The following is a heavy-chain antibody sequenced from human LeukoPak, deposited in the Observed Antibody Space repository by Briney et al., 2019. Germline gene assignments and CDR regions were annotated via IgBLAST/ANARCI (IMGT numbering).Heavy chain of an antibody. V-gene: IGHV4-59*01. CDR3: ARQYSNYFDY. Sequence: SETLSLTCTVSGGSISSDSWSWIRQPPGEGLEWIGYIYSRGNTDYNPSLKGRVTISVDTSTNQVSLKLNSVTAADTAVYYCARQYSNYFDYWGQGTLVTVSS. J-gene: IGHJ4*02. CDR1: GGSISSDS. CDR2: IYSRGNT. D-gene: IGHD4-11*01.